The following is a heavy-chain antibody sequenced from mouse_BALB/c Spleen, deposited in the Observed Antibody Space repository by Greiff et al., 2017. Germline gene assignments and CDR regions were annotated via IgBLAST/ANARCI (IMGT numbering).Heavy chain of an antibody. CDR1: GYTFTSYT. D-gene: IGHD3-3*01. J-gene: IGHJ2*01. Sequence: QVQLQQSGAELARPGASVKMSCKASGYTFTSYTMHWVKQRPGQGLEWIGYINPSSGYTNYNQKFKDKATLTADKSSSTAYMQLSSLTSEDSAVYYCASWRERDGYFDYWGQGTTLTVSS. V-gene: IGHV1-4*01. CDR3: ASWRERDGYFDY. CDR2: INPSSGYT.